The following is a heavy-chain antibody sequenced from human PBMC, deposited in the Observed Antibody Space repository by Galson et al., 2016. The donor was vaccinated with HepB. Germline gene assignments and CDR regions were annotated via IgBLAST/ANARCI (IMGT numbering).Heavy chain of an antibody. D-gene: IGHD6-13*01. CDR1: GYTFTSYG. CDR3: ARSTVLSGTLYFDY. Sequence: SVKVSCKASGYTFTSYGIHWVRQAPGQSLEWMGWINAGTGNTRYSQKLQARVTITRDKSANTAYMELTSLKSADTAVYYCARSTVLSGTLYFDYWGQGTLVTVTS. V-gene: IGHV1-3*01. J-gene: IGHJ4*02. CDR2: INAGTGNT.